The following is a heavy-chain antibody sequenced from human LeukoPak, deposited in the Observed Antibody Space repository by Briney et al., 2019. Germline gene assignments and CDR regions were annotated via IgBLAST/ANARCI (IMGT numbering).Heavy chain of an antibody. Sequence: GGSLRLSCAASGFTVSSNYMSWVRQAPGKGLEWVSVIYSGGSTYYADSVKGRFTISRDNSKNTLYLQMNSLRAEDTAVYYCARGSLAHYYDSRPVSGDYWGQGTLVTVSS. V-gene: IGHV3-66*01. J-gene: IGHJ4*02. CDR1: GFTVSSNY. CDR2: IYSGGST. CDR3: ARGSLAHYYDSRPVSGDY. D-gene: IGHD3-22*01.